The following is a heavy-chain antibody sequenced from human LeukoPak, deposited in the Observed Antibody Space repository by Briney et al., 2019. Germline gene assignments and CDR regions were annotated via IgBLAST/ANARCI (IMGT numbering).Heavy chain of an antibody. V-gene: IGHV1-69*04. J-gene: IGHJ4*02. CDR2: IIPILGIA. Sequence: PGRSLRLSCAASGGTFSSYAISWVRQAPGQGLEWMGRIIPILGIANYAQKFQGRVTITADKSTSTAYMELSSLRSEDTAVYYCARGPTGMMALDYWGQGTLVTVSS. CDR1: GGTFSSYA. CDR3: ARGPTGMMALDY. D-gene: IGHD5-24*01.